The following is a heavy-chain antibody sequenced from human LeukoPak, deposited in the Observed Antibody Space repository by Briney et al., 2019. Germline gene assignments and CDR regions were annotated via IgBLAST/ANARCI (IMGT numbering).Heavy chain of an antibody. V-gene: IGHV4-59*08. Sequence: SETLSLTCTVSGGSISSYYWSWIRQPPGKGLEWIWYIYYSGSTKYNPSLKSRVTISVDTSKNQFSLKLTSVSAAGTAVYYCARLGIGVVPSAMLGDYYFDYWGQGTLVTVSS. CDR2: IYYSGST. CDR1: GGSISSYY. D-gene: IGHD2-2*01. J-gene: IGHJ4*02. CDR3: ARLGIGVVPSAMLGDYYFDY.